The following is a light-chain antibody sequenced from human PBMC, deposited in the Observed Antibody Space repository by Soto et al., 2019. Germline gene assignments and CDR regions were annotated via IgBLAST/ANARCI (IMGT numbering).Light chain of an antibody. J-gene: IGKJ4*01. Sequence: IGVTQSPCTLSLYPGERATLSCTSSQSVSSSYLAWYQQKPGQAPRLLIYGASSRATGIPARFSGSRSGTEFTLTINSLQSEDFAVYYCQRDNNWPLTFSGGTKVAIK. CDR1: QSVSSSY. CDR2: GAS. V-gene: IGKV3D-7*01. CDR3: QRDNNWPLT.